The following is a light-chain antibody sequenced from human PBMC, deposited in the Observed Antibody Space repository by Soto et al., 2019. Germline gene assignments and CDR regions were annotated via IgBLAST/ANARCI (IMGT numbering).Light chain of an antibody. CDR2: GAS. CDR3: QQYNNWPLT. J-gene: IGKJ4*01. Sequence: EFVLTQSPGTLSLSPGDRATLSCRASQSVSSNLAWYQQKPGQAPRLLIYGASTRATGIPARFSGSGSGTEFTLTISSLQSEDFAVYSCQQYNNWPLTFGGGTKVDIK. V-gene: IGKV3-15*01. CDR1: QSVSSN.